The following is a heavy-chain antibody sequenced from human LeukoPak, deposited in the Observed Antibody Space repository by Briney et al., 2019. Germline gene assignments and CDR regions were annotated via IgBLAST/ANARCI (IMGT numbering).Heavy chain of an antibody. CDR3: ATGGRLELR. J-gene: IGHJ4*02. D-gene: IGHD1-7*01. V-gene: IGHV1-2*02. CDR2: INPNSGGT. Sequence: ASVKVSCEASGYTFTGYYMHWVRRAPGQGLEWMGWINPNSGGTNYAQKFQGRVTMTEDTSTDTAYMELSSLRSEDTAVYYCATGGRLELRWGQGTLVTVSS. CDR1: GYTFTGYY.